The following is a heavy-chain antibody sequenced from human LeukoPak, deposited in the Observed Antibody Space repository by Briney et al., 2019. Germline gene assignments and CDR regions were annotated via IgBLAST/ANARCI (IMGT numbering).Heavy chain of an antibody. Sequence: GGPLRLSCAASGFPLSRNGMHWVRQAPGKGLGGVAVIRDDGSNQYYADSVKGRFTISRDNSKNMLYLQMNSQRAEDTAVYYCARADYHYGMDVWGQGTTVTVSS. J-gene: IGHJ6*02. CDR1: GFPLSRNG. V-gene: IGHV3-33*01. CDR2: IRDDGSNQ. CDR3: ARADYHYGMDV.